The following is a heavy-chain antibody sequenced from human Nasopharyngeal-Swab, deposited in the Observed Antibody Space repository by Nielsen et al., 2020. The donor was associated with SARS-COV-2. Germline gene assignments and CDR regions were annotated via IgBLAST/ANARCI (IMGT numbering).Heavy chain of an antibody. J-gene: IGHJ4*02. CDR3: ASSGTGALFDY. CDR2: ISSSSSYI. CDR1: GFTFSSYS. Sequence: GGSLRLSCAASGFTFSSYSMNWVRQAPGKGLEWVSPISSSSSYIYYADSVKGRFTISRDNAKNSLYLQMNSLRAEDTAVYYCASSGTGALFDYWGQGTLVPSPQ. V-gene: IGHV3-21*01. D-gene: IGHD1-1*01.